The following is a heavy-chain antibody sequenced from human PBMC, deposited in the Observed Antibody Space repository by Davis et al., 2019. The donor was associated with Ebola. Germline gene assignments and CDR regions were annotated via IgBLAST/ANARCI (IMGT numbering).Heavy chain of an antibody. CDR2: ISSSGSTI. Sequence: GESLKISCAASGFTFSSYEMNWVRQAPGKGLEWVSYISSSGSTIYYADSVKGRFTISRDNAKNSLYLQMNSLRAEDTAVYYCARGAYNWNYFSYYYGMDVWGQGTTVTVSS. CDR1: GFTFSSYE. V-gene: IGHV3-48*03. J-gene: IGHJ6*02. D-gene: IGHD1-7*01. CDR3: ARGAYNWNYFSYYYGMDV.